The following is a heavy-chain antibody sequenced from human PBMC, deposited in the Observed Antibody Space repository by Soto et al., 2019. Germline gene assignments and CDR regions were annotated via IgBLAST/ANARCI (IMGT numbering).Heavy chain of an antibody. CDR2: IRQDGSEK. CDR3: ARSQLVLDY. D-gene: IGHD6-6*01. J-gene: IGHJ4*02. CDR1: GFTFSSYW. V-gene: IGHV3-7*03. Sequence: SGGSLRLSCTASGFTFSSYWMSWVRQAPGKGLECVANIRQDGSEKYYVDSVKGRFTISRDNAKNSLYLQMNSLRAEDTAVYYCARSQLVLDYWAQGTLVTVSS.